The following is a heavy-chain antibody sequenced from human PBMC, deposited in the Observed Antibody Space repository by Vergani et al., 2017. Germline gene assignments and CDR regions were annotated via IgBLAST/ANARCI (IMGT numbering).Heavy chain of an antibody. CDR1: GYTFTTYD. V-gene: IGHV1-8*01. Sequence: QVQLVQSGAEVKKPGASVKVSCKASGYTFTTYDINWVRQATEQGLEWMGWMNPNSGNTGYAQKFQGRVTMTRKTSITTAYMELSSLRSDDTAVYFCVTGRGIYWGQGTLVTVST. CDR3: VTGRGIY. J-gene: IGHJ4*02. D-gene: IGHD6-13*01. CDR2: MNPNSGNT.